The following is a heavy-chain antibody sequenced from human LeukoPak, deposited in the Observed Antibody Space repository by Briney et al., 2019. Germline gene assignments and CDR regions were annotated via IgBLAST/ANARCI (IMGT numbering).Heavy chain of an antibody. CDR3: TRYRGYYGALDY. CDR2: INQDGSEK. CDR1: GFTFSSYW. D-gene: IGHD5-12*01. Sequence: GGSLRLSCAVSGFTFSSYWMSWVRQAPGKGLEWVANINQDGSEKYYVDSVKGRFTISRDNAKNSLSLQMNSLRAEDTAVYYCTRYRGYYGALDYWGQGTLVTVSS. V-gene: IGHV3-7*01. J-gene: IGHJ4*02.